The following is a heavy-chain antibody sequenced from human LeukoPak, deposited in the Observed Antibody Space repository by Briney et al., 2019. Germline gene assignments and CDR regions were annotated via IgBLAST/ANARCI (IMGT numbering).Heavy chain of an antibody. CDR3: ARGYNSRFAFDI. CDR1: GFTFSSYA. CDR2: ISSSSSTI. Sequence: PGGSLRLSCAASGFTFSSYAMSWVRQAPGKGLEWVSYISSSSSTIYYAGSVKGRFTISRDNAKDSLYLQMNSLRAEDTAVYYCARGYNSRFAFDIWGQGTMVTVSS. J-gene: IGHJ3*02. D-gene: IGHD5-24*01. V-gene: IGHV3-48*01.